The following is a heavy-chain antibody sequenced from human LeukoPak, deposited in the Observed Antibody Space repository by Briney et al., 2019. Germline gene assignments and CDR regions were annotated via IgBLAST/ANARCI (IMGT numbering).Heavy chain of an antibody. V-gene: IGHV1-3*01. Sequence: ASVKVSCKASGYTFTSYAMHWVGQAPGQRLEWMGWINAGNGNTKYSQKFQGRVTITRDTSASTAYMELSSLRSEDTAVYYCARDLSPYYYDSSGPQGANWFDPWGQGTLVTVSS. D-gene: IGHD3-22*01. CDR3: ARDLSPYYYDSSGPQGANWFDP. CDR1: GYTFTSYA. CDR2: INAGNGNT. J-gene: IGHJ5*02.